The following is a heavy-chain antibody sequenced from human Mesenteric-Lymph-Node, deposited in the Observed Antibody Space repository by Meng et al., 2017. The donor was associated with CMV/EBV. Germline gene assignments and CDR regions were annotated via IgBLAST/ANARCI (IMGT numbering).Heavy chain of an antibody. Sequence: ASVKVSCKASGYAFTSYYMHWVRQAPGQGLEWMGIINPSGGTISNEQKFQGRVTLTKDTSTSTVYMELSSLRSEDTAVYYCARNSDLEWLYFDYWGQGTLVTVSS. J-gene: IGHJ4*02. CDR2: INPSGGTI. V-gene: IGHV1-46*01. CDR1: GYAFTSYY. CDR3: ARNSDLEWLYFDY. D-gene: IGHD3-3*01.